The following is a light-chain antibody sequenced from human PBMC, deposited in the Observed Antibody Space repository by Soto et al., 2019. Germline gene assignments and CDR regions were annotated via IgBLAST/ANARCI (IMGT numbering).Light chain of an antibody. CDR3: QQSYSAPWT. J-gene: IGKJ1*01. V-gene: IGKV1-39*01. CDR2: AAF. Sequence: DIQMTQSPSSLSASVGDRVTITCRASQSTSSYLNWYQQKPGKAPKLLIFAAFSLQSGVPSRFSGSGSGTDFTLTISSLQPEDFATYYCQQSYSAPWTFGQGTKVEI. CDR1: QSTSSY.